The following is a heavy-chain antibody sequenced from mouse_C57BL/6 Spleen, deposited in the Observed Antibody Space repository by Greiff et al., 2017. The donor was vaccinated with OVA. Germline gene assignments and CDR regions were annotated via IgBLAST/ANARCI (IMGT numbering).Heavy chain of an antibody. J-gene: IGHJ1*03. CDR1: GISITTGNYR. Sequence: DVKLVESGPGLVKPSQTVFLTCTVTGISITTGNYRWSWIRQFPGNKLEWIGYIYYSGTITYNPSLTSRTTITRDTPKNQFFLEMNSLTAEDTATYYCARERGGSSYRYFDVWGTGTTVTVSS. CDR3: ARERGGSSYRYFDV. CDR2: IYYSGTI. V-gene: IGHV3-5*01. D-gene: IGHD1-1*01.